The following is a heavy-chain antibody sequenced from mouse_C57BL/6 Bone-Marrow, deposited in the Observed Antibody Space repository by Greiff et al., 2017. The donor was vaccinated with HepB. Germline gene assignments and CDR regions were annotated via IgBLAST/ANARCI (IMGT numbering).Heavy chain of an antibody. Sequence: EVKLVESGGGLVQPGGSLKLSCAASGFTFSDYYMYWVRQTPEKRLEWVAYISNGGGSTYYPDTVKGRFTISRDNAKNTLYLQMSRLKSEDTAMYYCARQRGNYDWYFDVWGTGTTVTVSS. V-gene: IGHV5-12*01. D-gene: IGHD2-1*01. CDR2: ISNGGGST. J-gene: IGHJ1*03. CDR1: GFTFSDYY. CDR3: ARQRGNYDWYFDV.